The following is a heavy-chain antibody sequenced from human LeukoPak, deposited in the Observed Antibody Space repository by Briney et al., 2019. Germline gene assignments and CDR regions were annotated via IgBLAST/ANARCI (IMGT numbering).Heavy chain of an antibody. V-gene: IGHV3-30*18. J-gene: IGHJ4*02. D-gene: IGHD3-10*01. CDR2: ISYDGSNK. CDR1: GFTFSSYG. Sequence: GGCLRLSCAASGFTFSSYGMHWVRQAPGKGLEWVAVISYDGSNKYYADSVKGRFTISRDNSKNTLYLQMNSLRAEDTAVYYCAKGNGRGSGSYTDYWGQGTPVTVSS. CDR3: AKGNGRGSGSYTDY.